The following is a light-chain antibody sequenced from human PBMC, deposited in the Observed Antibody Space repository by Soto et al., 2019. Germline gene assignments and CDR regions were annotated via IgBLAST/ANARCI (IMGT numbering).Light chain of an antibody. CDR1: QSVDSST. CDR3: QHFDDSLT. Sequence: EVVLTQSPGPLSLSPGERATLSCRASQSVDSSTFAWYQQKPGQAPRLLISGASKRATGTTDSFSGSGSWTDFTLTITTLEPEEFAVYYCQHFDDSLTFGGGTKVEIK. J-gene: IGKJ4*01. CDR2: GAS. V-gene: IGKV3-20*01.